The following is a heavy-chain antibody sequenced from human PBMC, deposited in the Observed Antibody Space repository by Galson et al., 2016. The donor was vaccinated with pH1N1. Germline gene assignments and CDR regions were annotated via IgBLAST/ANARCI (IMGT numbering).Heavy chain of an antibody. CDR3: SRAIAVADSY. J-gene: IGHJ4*02. CDR1: GFTFDDYA. D-gene: IGHD6-19*01. Sequence: SLRLSCAASGFTFDDYAMHWVRQAPGKGLEWVSGISWNSGSIGYADSVKGRFTISRDNAKNSLYLQMKSLRAEDTAVYYCSRAIAVADSYWGQGTLVTVSS. V-gene: IGHV3-9*01. CDR2: ISWNSGSI.